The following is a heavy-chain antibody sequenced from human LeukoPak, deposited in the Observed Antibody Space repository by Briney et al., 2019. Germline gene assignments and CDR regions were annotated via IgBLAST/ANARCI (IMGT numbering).Heavy chain of an antibody. CDR2: IKHSGNT. Sequence: SETLSLTCTVSGGSISSSSYYWGWIRQPPGKGLEWIGEIKHSGNTNYNPSLKSRVTISVDTSKNQFSLKLSSVTAADTAVYYCAREAIAVAGTNWGQGTLVTVSS. V-gene: IGHV4-39*07. CDR1: GGSISSSSYY. D-gene: IGHD6-19*01. J-gene: IGHJ4*02. CDR3: AREAIAVAGTN.